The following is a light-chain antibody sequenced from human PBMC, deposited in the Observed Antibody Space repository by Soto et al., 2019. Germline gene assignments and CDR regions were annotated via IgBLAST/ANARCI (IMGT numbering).Light chain of an antibody. CDR3: QQLSNYPRT. CDR2: AVS. V-gene: IGKV1-9*01. Sequence: IQLTQSPSSLSASVGDRVTITCRASQGFSSYFAWYQQHPGKAPKLLIEAVSTLQSGVPSRFSGSVSGTDFTLTISSLQPEDFATYYCQQLSNYPRTFGGGTRWIS. CDR1: QGFSSY. J-gene: IGKJ4*01.